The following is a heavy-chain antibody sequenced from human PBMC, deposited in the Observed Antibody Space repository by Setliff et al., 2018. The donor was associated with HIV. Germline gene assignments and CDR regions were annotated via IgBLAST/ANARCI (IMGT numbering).Heavy chain of an antibody. V-gene: IGHV1-69*05. D-gene: IGHD3-3*01. J-gene: IGHJ6*03. CDR2: IIPIFGTA. CDR1: GGTFSSYA. Sequence: SVKVSCKASGGTFSSYAISWVRQAPGQGLEWMGGIIPIFGTANYAQKFQGRVTITTDESTSTAYMELSSLRSEDTAVYYCARDLYYNFWSGYGGSQLVYYMDVWGKGTTVTVSS. CDR3: ARDLYYNFWSGYGGSQLVYYMDV.